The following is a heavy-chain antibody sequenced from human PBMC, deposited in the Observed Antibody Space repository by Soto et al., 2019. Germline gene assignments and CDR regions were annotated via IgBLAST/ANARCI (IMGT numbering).Heavy chain of an antibody. J-gene: IGHJ4*02. Sequence: SETLSLTCAVYGGSFSGYYWSWIRQPPGKGLEWIGEINHSGSTNYNPSLKSRVTISVDTSKNQFSLKLSSVTAADTAVYYCARAAPYYYDSSGYYSDYWGQGTLVT. CDR3: ARAAPYYYDSSGYYSDY. CDR2: INHSGST. V-gene: IGHV4-34*01. CDR1: GGSFSGYY. D-gene: IGHD3-22*01.